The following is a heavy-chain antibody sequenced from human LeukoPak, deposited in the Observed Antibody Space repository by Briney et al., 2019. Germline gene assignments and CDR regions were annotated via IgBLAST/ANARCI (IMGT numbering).Heavy chain of an antibody. CDR2: ISSSSSSI. J-gene: IGHJ4*02. V-gene: IGHV3-21*01. D-gene: IGHD1-1*01. Sequence: GGSLRLSCAASGFTFSSYSMNWVRQAPGKGLEWVSSISSSSSSIYYADSVKGRFTVSRDNAKNSLYLQMNSLRAEDTAVYYCARDWNYFSTWGQGTLVTVSS. CDR3: ARDWNYFST. CDR1: GFTFSSYS.